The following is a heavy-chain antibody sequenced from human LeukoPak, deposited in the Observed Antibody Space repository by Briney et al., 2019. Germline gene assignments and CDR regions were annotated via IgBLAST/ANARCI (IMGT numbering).Heavy chain of an antibody. D-gene: IGHD3-3*01. CDR1: GGSISGYY. CDR3: ARDRRFNGMDV. J-gene: IGHJ6*02. Sequence: SETLSLTCTVSGGSISGYYWSWIRPPPGKGLEWIGDIYYIGSTNYNPSLKSRVTISVDTSKNQFSLNLSSVTAADTAVYYCARDRRFNGMDVWGQGTTVTVSS. CDR2: IYYIGST. V-gene: IGHV4-59*01.